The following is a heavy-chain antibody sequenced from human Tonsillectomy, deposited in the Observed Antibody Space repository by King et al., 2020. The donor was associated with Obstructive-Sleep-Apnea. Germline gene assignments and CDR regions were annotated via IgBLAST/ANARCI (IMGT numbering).Heavy chain of an antibody. CDR1: GFSLSSTGVG. Sequence: TLKESGPTLVKPTQTLTLTCTFSGFSLSSTGVGGGWIRQSPGKALECLAVIFWDDVNRYSPSLKSRLTITKDTSKNQVVLTMTSMDPVDTGTYYCAHSQITILDYFDYWGQGTLVTVSS. V-gene: IGHV2-5*02. J-gene: IGHJ4*02. CDR3: AHSQITILDYFDY. D-gene: IGHD3-9*01. CDR2: IFWDDVN.